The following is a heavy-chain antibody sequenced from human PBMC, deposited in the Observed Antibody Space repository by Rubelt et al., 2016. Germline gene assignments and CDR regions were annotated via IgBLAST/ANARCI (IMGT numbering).Heavy chain of an antibody. CDR3: AKGYVVVVAATPFDP. Sequence: KGRFTISRDNSKNTLYLQMNSLRAEDTAVYYCAKGYVVVVAATPFDPWGQGTLVTVSS. V-gene: IGHV3-23*01. J-gene: IGHJ5*02. D-gene: IGHD2-15*01.